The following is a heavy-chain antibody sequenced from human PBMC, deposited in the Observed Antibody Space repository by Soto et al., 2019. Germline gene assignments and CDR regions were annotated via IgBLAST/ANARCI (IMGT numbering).Heavy chain of an antibody. CDR2: TYYRSKWFN. J-gene: IGHJ6*02. V-gene: IGHV6-1*01. D-gene: IGHD6-13*01. CDR1: GDSVSSNTAA. Sequence: SQTLSLTCAISGDSVSSNTAAWNWIRQSPSKGLEWLGRTYYRSKWFNDYAVSLKSRITINPDTSKNQFSLQLNSVTPEDTAVYYCARDLEGYTSSSLFRYLYFGMDVWGQGTPVTVSS. CDR3: ARDLEGYTSSSLFRYLYFGMDV.